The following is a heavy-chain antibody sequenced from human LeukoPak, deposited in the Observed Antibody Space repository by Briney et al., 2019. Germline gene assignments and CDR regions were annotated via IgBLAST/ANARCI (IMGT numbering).Heavy chain of an antibody. J-gene: IGHJ4*02. Sequence: GASVTVSCKASGYTFSGHYLHWVRQAPGQGLEWMGRINPNSGGPNYGQKFQGTVTMTRDTSISTAYLELSNLRSDDTAAYYCVRGYSYGFYFDYWGQGSLVTVSS. V-gene: IGHV1-2*06. CDR3: VRGYSYGFYFDY. D-gene: IGHD5-18*01. CDR2: INPNSGGP. CDR1: GYTFSGHY.